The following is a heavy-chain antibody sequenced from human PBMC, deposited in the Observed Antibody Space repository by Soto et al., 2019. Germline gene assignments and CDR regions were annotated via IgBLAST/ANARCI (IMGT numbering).Heavy chain of an antibody. CDR2: IKQDGSEK. J-gene: IGHJ6*02. V-gene: IGHV3-7*01. CDR3: ARDRRIQLWPSEYYYYGMDV. D-gene: IGHD5-18*01. CDR1: GFTFSSYW. Sequence: PGGSLRLSCAASGFTFSSYWMSWVRQAPGKGLEWVANIKQDGSEKYYVDSVKGRFTISRDNAKNSLYLQMNSLRAEDTAVYYCARDRRIQLWPSEYYYYGMDVWGQGTTVTVSS.